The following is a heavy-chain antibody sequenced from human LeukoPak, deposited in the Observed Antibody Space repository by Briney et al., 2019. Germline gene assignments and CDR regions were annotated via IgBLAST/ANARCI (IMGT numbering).Heavy chain of an antibody. D-gene: IGHD1-26*01. CDR2: IYYSGST. V-gene: IGHV4-59*08. J-gene: IGHJ6*02. CDR1: GGSISSYY. Sequence: PSETLSLTCTVSGGSISSYYWSWIRQPPGKGLEWIGYIYYSGSTNYNPSLKSRVTISVDTSKNQFSLKLSSVTAADTAVYYCARHPGGSYGDYYYYGMDVWGQGTTVTVSS. CDR3: ARHPGGSYGDYYYYGMDV.